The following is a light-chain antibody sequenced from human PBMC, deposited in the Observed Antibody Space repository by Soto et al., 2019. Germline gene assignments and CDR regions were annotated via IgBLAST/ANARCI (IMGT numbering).Light chain of an antibody. V-gene: IGKV1-33*01. CDR1: QDISNY. CDR3: QHYYDLPYT. Sequence: DIQMTQSPSSLSASVGDRVTITCQASQDISNYLNWYLQKPGKAPKLLIYEASNLETGVPSRFSGSGSGTDFTFTISSLQPEDIATYYCQHYYDLPYTFGQGTKLEIK. CDR2: EAS. J-gene: IGKJ2*01.